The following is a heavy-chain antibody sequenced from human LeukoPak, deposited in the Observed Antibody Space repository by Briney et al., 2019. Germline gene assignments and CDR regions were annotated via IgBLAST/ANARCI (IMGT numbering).Heavy chain of an antibody. CDR1: GGSISSYY. V-gene: IGHV4-59*08. CDR3: ARLTVTTEVLLDY. CDR2: IYYSGST. J-gene: IGHJ4*02. Sequence: PSETLSLTCTVSGGSISSYYWSWIRQPPGKGLEWIGYIYYSGSTNYNPSLKSRVTISVDTSKNQFSLKLSSVTAADTAVYYCARLTVTTEVLLDYWGQGTLVTVSS. D-gene: IGHD4-17*01.